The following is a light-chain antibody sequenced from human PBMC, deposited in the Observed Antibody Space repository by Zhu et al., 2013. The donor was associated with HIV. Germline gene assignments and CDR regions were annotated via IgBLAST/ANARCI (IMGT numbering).Light chain of an antibody. Sequence: QSALTQPASVSASPGQSITISCTGTSSDLGTYNYVSWYQQYPGKAPKLMIYEVSNRPSGVSNRFSGSKSGNTASLTISGLQAEDEADYYCSSYTSSSTYVFGTGTNVSVL. J-gene: IGLJ1*01. V-gene: IGLV2-14*01. CDR1: SSDLGTYNY. CDR2: EVS. CDR3: SSYTSSSTYV.